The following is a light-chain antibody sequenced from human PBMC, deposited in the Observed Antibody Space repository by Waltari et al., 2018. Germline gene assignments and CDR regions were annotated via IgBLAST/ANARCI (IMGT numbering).Light chain of an antibody. Sequence: DIVMTQSPDSLAVSLGERATINCKSSQSVLYSSNNKNYLAWYQQKPGQPPTLLIYWASTRESGVPDRFSGSGSETDFTLTISSLQAEDVAVYYCQQYYSSLPYTFGQGTKLEIK. CDR3: QQYYSSLPYT. V-gene: IGKV4-1*01. CDR2: WAS. CDR1: QSVLYSSNNKNY. J-gene: IGKJ2*01.